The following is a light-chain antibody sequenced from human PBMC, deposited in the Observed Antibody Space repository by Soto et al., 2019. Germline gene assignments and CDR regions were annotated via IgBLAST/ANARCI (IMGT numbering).Light chain of an antibody. CDR1: QSVSSY. CDR3: QQRSNWPLS. J-gene: IGKJ3*01. CDR2: DAS. Sequence: EIVLTQSPATLSLSPGERATLSCRASQSVSSYLAWYQQKPGQVPRLLIYDASSRATGIPARFSGSGSGTGFTLTISSLEPEDFAIYYCQQRSNWPLSFGPGTKVDIK. V-gene: IGKV3-11*01.